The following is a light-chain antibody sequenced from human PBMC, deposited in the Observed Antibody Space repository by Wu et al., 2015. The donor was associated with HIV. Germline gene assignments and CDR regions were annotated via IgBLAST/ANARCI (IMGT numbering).Light chain of an antibody. J-gene: IGKJ2*01. CDR3: QQYGGSPPLYT. Sequence: EIVLTQSPGTLSLSPGERATLSFRASQSVSSRYLAWYHQRPGQAPRLLIYGASSRATGIPDRFSGSGSGTDFTLTISRLEPEDFAVYYCQQYGGSPPLYTFGQGTKLEIK. V-gene: IGKV3-20*01. CDR1: QSVSSRY. CDR2: GAS.